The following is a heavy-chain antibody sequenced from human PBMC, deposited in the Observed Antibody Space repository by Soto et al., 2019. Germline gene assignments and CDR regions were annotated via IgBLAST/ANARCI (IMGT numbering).Heavy chain of an antibody. J-gene: IGHJ6*02. V-gene: IGHV3-53*01. CDR3: ESHDKNSSGWLSKDYYYYGMDV. CDR2: IYSGGST. CDR1: GFTVSSNY. D-gene: IGHD6-19*01. Sequence: GWSLRLSCAASGFTVSSNYMSWVRQAPGKGLEWVSVIYSGGSTYYADSVKGRFTISRDNSKNTLYLQMNSLRAEDTAVYYCESHDKNSSGWLSKDYYYYGMDVWDQGTTVTLSS.